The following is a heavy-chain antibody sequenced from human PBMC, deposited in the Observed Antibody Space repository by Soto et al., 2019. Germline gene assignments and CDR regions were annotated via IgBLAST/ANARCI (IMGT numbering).Heavy chain of an antibody. D-gene: IGHD4-17*01. CDR1: GYTFTSYG. CDR2: ISAYNGNT. CDR3: ARDNWAAYGDYEDPRNYMDV. J-gene: IGHJ6*03. V-gene: IGHV1-18*01. Sequence: ASVKVSCKASGYTFTSYGISWVRQAPGQGLEWMGWISAYNGNTNYAQKLQGRVTMTTDTSTSTAYMELRSLRSDDTAVYYCARDNWAAYGDYEDPRNYMDVWGKGTTVTVSS.